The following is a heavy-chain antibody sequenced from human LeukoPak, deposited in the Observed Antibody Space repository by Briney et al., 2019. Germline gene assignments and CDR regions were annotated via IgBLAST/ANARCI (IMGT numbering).Heavy chain of an antibody. V-gene: IGHV3-7*01. CDR2: IKQDGSDK. Sequence: PGGSLRLSCAASGFTFSSYWMSWVRQAPGKGLEWVANIKQDGSDKYYVDSVKGRFTISRDNAKNSLYVQMNSLRVEDTAVYYCARGRVEQWLVLYYFDYWGQGTLVTVSS. CDR1: GFTFSSYW. J-gene: IGHJ4*02. D-gene: IGHD6-19*01. CDR3: ARGRVEQWLVLYYFDY.